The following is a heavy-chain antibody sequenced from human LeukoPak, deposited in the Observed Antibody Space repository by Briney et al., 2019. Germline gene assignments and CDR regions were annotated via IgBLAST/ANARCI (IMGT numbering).Heavy chain of an antibody. J-gene: IGHJ4*02. CDR2: ISSSGSTI. V-gene: IGHV3-11*01. CDR3: ARGMQQLVREVFDY. D-gene: IGHD6-6*01. CDR1: GFTFSDYY. Sequence: PGGSLRLSCAASGFTFSDYYMSWIRQAPGKGLEWVSYISSSGSTIYYADSVKGRFTNSRDNAKNSLYLQMNSLRAEDTAVYYCARGMQQLVREVFDYWGQGTLVTVSS.